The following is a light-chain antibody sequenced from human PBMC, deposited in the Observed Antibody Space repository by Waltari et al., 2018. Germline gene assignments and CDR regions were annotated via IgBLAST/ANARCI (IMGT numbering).Light chain of an antibody. Sequence: SYELTQPPSVSVSPGQTARIICSGDELPKQYGYWYQQKTGQAPGLVIYKDNKRPSGIPERFSGSSSGTTVTLTISGVQAEDEADYYCQSLDSSGTYVFGTGTRVTVL. CDR1: ELPKQY. CDR3: QSLDSSGTYV. CDR2: KDN. J-gene: IGLJ1*01. V-gene: IGLV3-25*03.